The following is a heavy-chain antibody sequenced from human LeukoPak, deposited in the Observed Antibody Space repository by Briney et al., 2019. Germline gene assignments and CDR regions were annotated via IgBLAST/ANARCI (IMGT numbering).Heavy chain of an antibody. Sequence: GGSLRLSCAASGFIFSTYDMHWVRQAPGKGLEWVAVVSYDGSNKYYADSVKGRFTISRDNSKNTLYLQMNSLRAEDTAVYYCAPRTYSSGWPVFDYWGQGTLVTVSS. V-gene: IGHV3-30*03. CDR3: APRTYSSGWPVFDY. CDR2: VSYDGSNK. J-gene: IGHJ4*02. CDR1: GFIFSTYD. D-gene: IGHD6-19*01.